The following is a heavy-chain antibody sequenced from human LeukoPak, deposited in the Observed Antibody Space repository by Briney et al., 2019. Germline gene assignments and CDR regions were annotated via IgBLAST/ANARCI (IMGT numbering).Heavy chain of an antibody. D-gene: IGHD4/OR15-4a*01. CDR2: IYYSGST. J-gene: IGHJ5*02. CDR1: GGSISSYY. V-gene: IGHV4-59*01. CDR3: ARERAGAFDL. Sequence: PSETLSLTCTVSGGSISSYYWSWIRQPPGKGLEWIGYIYYSGSTNYNPSLKSRVTISLDTSKNPFSLKLSSVTAADTAVYYCARERAGAFDLWGQGTLVTVSS.